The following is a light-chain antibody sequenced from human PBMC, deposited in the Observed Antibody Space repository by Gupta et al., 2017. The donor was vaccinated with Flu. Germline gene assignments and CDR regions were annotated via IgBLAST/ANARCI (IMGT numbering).Light chain of an antibody. CDR1: QSVRSSY. CDR3: QQDGSSPRT. CDR2: GAS. Sequence: EVVLTQSPGTLSLSPGERATLSCRASQSVRSSYFGWYQQKPGQPPMLLIYGASTRATGIPDRFSGSGSGTDFTLTISRLEPEDFAVYYCQQDGSSPRTFGQGTKVEIK. J-gene: IGKJ1*01. V-gene: IGKV3-20*01.